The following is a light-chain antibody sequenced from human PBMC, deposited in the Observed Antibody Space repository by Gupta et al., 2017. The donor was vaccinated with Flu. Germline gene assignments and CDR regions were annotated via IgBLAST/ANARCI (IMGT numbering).Light chain of an antibody. CDR3: QQGDNTPNT. J-gene: IGKJ4*02. Sequence: DIQVTQSPSSLSASVGDRVTITCRASQSVSNFLHWYQQKPGKAPKLLIYGASTLQGGVPSRFSGSGSGTDFTLTINKLQPEDFATYYCQQGDNTPNTFGRGTTVDIK. CDR1: QSVSNF. CDR2: GAS. V-gene: IGKV1-39*01.